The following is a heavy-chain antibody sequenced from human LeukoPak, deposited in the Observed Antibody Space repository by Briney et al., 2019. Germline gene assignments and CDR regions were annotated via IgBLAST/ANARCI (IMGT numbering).Heavy chain of an antibody. D-gene: IGHD3-3*01. Sequence: ASVKVSCKASGGTFSSYAISWVRQAPGQGLEWMGGIIPIFGTANYAQKFQGRVTITADESTSTAYMELSSLRSEDTAVYYCARLATIFGAATDGMDVWGQGTTVTVSS. CDR3: ARLATIFGAATDGMDV. CDR2: IIPIFGTA. V-gene: IGHV1-69*01. CDR1: GGTFSSYA. J-gene: IGHJ6*02.